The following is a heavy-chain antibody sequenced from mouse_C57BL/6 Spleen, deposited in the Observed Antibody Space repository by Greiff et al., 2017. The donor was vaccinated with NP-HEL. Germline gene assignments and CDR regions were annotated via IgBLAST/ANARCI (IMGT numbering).Heavy chain of an antibody. V-gene: IGHV3-6*01. CDR2: ISYDGSN. CDR1: GYSITSGYY. CDR3: ASFFDGYGYFDY. J-gene: IGHJ2*01. D-gene: IGHD2-3*01. Sequence: DVQLQESGPGLVKPSQSLSLTCSVTGYSITSGYYWNWIRQFPGNKLEWMGYISYDGSNNYNPSLKNRISITRDTSKNQFFLKLNSVTTEDTATYYCASFFDGYGYFDYWGQGTTLTVSS.